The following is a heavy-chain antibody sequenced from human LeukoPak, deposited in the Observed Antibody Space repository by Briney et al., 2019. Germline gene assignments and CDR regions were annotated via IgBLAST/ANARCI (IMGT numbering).Heavy chain of an antibody. CDR1: RGSISSYY. D-gene: IGHD3-10*01. V-gene: IGHV4-59*01. Sequence: SETLSLTCAVSRGSISSYYLSWIRQSPGKGLEWIGYIYYDGSTNYNPSLKSRATISLDTSKNQFSLRPSSVTAADTAVYYCASLGGSGSWNFGYWGQGALVTVSS. CDR3: ASLGGSGSWNFGY. J-gene: IGHJ4*02. CDR2: IYYDGST.